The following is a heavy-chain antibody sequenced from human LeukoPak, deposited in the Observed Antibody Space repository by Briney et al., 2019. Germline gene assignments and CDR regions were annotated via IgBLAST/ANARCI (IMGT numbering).Heavy chain of an antibody. D-gene: IGHD2-2*01. CDR2: ISGSGGST. V-gene: IGHV3-23*01. CDR3: AKALGYCSSTSCYNYFDY. J-gene: IGHJ4*02. CDR1: GFTFSSYA. Sequence: GGSLRLSCAASGFTFSSYAMSWVRQAPGKGLEWVSAISGSGGSTHYADSVKGRFTISRDNSKNTLYLQMNSLRAEDTAVYYCAKALGYCSSTSCYNYFDYWGQGTLVTVSS.